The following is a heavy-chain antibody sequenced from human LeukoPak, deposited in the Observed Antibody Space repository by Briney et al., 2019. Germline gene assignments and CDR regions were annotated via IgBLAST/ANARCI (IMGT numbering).Heavy chain of an antibody. CDR2: ISYDGSNK. Sequence: GGSLRLSCAASGFTFSSYGMHWVRQAPGKGLEWVAVISYDGSNKYYADSVKGRFTISRDNPKNTLYLQMNSLRAEDTAVYYCAKDSAAAGISSDYWGQGTLVTVSS. CDR3: AKDSAAAGISSDY. J-gene: IGHJ4*02. CDR1: GFTFSSYG. D-gene: IGHD6-13*01. V-gene: IGHV3-30*18.